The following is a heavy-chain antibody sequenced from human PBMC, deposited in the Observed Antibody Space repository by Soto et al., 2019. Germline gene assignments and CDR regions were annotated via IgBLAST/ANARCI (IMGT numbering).Heavy chain of an antibody. Sequence: SETLSLTCTVSDASIISYHCIWSRDHPGKGLEWIGDISYSGSTSYNPSLKTRFTISVDTSKTQFSLKLNSVTAADTAVYYCARGIAWIQLWPYYFEHGGQGPPVTVSS. CDR1: DASIISYH. CDR3: ARGIAWIQLWPYYFEH. V-gene: IGHV4-59*01. D-gene: IGHD5-18*01. J-gene: IGHJ4*02. CDR2: ISYSGST.